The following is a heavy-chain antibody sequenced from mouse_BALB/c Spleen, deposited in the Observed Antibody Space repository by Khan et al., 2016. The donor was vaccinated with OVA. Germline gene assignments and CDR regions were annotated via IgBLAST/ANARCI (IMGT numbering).Heavy chain of an antibody. CDR1: GYTFTNYW. CDR3: AICWRNDSCFDI. Sequence: QVQLQQSRTELVRPGTSVNMSCKAAGYTFTNYWIGWVKQRPGHGSEWIGYVHPGGGFTDYNEKFKVKTTLTSDALSIRSCMQLSNLTSEDSAIFYCAICWRNDSCFDIWSQDTTLTV. V-gene: IGHV1-63*02. J-gene: IGHJ2*01. CDR2: VHPGGGFT.